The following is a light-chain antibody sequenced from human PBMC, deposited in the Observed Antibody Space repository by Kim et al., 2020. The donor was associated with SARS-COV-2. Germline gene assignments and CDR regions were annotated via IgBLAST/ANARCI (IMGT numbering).Light chain of an antibody. Sequence: PGQTASITCGGTNIGSRSVHWYQQKPGQAPMMVISYDTARPSGIPERFPGSNSGNTATLTISRVEAGDEADYYCQVWDSGSVHPVVFGGGTQLTVL. CDR1: NIGSRS. J-gene: IGLJ2*01. V-gene: IGLV3-21*04. CDR2: YDT. CDR3: QVWDSGSVHPVV.